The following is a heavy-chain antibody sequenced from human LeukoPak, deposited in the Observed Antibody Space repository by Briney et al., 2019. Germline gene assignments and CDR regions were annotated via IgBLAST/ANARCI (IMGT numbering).Heavy chain of an antibody. CDR2: INHSGST. CDR3: HLVRGGGYFDY. D-gene: IGHD3-10*01. V-gene: IGHV4-30-2*06. Sequence: SQTLSLTCSVSGGSINSESYHWSCIRQSPGKGLEWIGEINHSGSTNYNPSLKSRVTMSVDTSKNQFSLKLSSVTAADTAVYYCHLVRGGGYFDYWGQGTLVTVSS. CDR1: GGSINSESYH. J-gene: IGHJ4*02.